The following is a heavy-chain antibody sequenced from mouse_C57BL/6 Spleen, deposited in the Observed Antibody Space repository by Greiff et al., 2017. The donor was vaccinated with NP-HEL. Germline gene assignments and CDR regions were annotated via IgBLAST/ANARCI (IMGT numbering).Heavy chain of an antibody. D-gene: IGHD1-1*01. CDR1: GYAFSSSW. V-gene: IGHV1-82*01. CDR3: AREGTTVVAHFDY. Sequence: VKLVESGPELVKPGASVKISCKASGYAFSSSWMNWVKQRPGKGLEWIGRIYPGDGDTNYNGKFKGKATLTADKSSSTAYMQLSSLTSEDSAVYFCAREGTTVVAHFDYWGQGTTLTVSS. J-gene: IGHJ2*01. CDR2: IYPGDGDT.